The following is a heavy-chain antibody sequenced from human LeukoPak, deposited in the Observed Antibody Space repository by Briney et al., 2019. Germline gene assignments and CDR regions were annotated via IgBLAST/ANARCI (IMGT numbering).Heavy chain of an antibody. J-gene: IGHJ5*02. Sequence: SETLSLTCAVYGGSFSGYSWSWIRQPPGKGLEWIGYIYHSGSTYYNPSLKSRVTISVDRSKNQFSLKLSSVTAADTAVYYCARTLQRPNWFDPWGQGTLVTVSS. CDR2: IYHSGST. V-gene: IGHV4-30-2*01. CDR1: GGSFSGYS. CDR3: ARTLQRPNWFDP.